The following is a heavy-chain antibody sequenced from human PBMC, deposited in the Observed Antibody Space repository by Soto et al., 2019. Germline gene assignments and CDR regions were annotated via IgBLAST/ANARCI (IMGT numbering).Heavy chain of an antibody. CDR1: GYTLTELS. V-gene: IGHV1-24*01. CDR2: FDPEDGET. CDR3: ARGVKPSDFANWFVL. Sequence: GASVKVSCKVSGYTLTELSMHWVRQAPGRGLEWMGGFDPEDGETIYAQKFQGRVTMTEDTSTDTVYMDLSSLRSEDTAVYYCARGVKPSDFANWFVLEGLGTVVIV. J-gene: IGHJ5*02. D-gene: IGHD2-21*02.